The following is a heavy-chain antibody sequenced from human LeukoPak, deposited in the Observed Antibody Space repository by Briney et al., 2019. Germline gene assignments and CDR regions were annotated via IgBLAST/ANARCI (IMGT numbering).Heavy chain of an antibody. Sequence: GASVKVSCKASGYTFTGYYMHWVRQAPGQGLEWMGWINPNRGGTNYAQKFQGRVTMTRDTSISTAYMELSRLRSDDTAVYYCARDFNIAAAGTIDYWGQGTLVTVSS. J-gene: IGHJ4*02. V-gene: IGHV1-2*02. CDR3: ARDFNIAAAGTIDY. CDR1: GYTFTGYY. D-gene: IGHD6-13*01. CDR2: INPNRGGT.